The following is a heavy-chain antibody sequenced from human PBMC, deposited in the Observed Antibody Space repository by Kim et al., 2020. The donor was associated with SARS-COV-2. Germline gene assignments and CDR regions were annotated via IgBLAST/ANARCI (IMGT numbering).Heavy chain of an antibody. Sequence: SNTNYIDSVKGRFTISRDNAENSLYLHMNSLRAEDTAVYYCARDVQEHYAYWGQGTLVTVSS. CDR3: ARDVQEHYAY. J-gene: IGHJ4*02. CDR2: SNT. D-gene: IGHD3-16*01. V-gene: IGHV3-11*06.